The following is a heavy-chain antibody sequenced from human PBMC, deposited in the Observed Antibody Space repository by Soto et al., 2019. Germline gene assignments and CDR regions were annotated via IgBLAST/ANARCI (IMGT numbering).Heavy chain of an antibody. J-gene: IGHJ4*02. V-gene: IGHV1-18*01. CDR1: GYTFTSYG. D-gene: IGHD1-26*01. CDR2: ISAYNGNK. Sequence: QVQLVQSGAEVKKPGASVKVSCKASGYTFTSYGISWVRQAPGQVLEWMGWISAYNGNKNYAQNLQGRVTMTTDTSTSTAYMELRSLRSDDTAVYYCAVYLAGIVGATDGYWGQGTLVTVSS. CDR3: AVYLAGIVGATDGY.